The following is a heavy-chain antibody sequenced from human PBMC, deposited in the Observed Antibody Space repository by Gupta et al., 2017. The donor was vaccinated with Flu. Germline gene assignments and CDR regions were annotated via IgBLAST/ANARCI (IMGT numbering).Heavy chain of an antibody. CDR3: VSELASTGMLGY. J-gene: IGHJ4*02. V-gene: IGHV1-46*01. CDR2: ISPSGENT. Sequence: QEQVVQSGAEVKKPGASVKVSCEASGYTFTNHYMHWVRQAPGQGLEWMGVISPSGENTRYAQKFQGRVTVTRDTSTSTVYMELNSLGSEDTAVHYCVSELASTGMLGYWGQGTLVTVSS. D-gene: IGHD3-10*01. CDR1: GYTFTNHY.